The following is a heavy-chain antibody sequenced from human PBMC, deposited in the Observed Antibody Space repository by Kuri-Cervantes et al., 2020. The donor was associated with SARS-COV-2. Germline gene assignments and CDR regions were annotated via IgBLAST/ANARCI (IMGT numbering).Heavy chain of an antibody. D-gene: IGHD4-17*01. V-gene: IGHV1-18*03. Sequence: ASVKVSCKASGYTFTSYGISWVRQAPGQGLEWMGWISAYSGNTNYAQKLQGRVTMTTDTSTSTAYMELRSLRSDDMAVYYCASWGRDMTTVTWVDYWGQGTLVTVSS. J-gene: IGHJ4*02. CDR1: GYTFTSYG. CDR2: ISAYSGNT. CDR3: ASWGRDMTTVTWVDY.